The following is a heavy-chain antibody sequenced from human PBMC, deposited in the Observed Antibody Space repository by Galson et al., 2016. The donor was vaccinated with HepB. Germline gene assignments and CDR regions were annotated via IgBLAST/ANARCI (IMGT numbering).Heavy chain of an antibody. D-gene: IGHD5-18*01. Sequence: TLSLTCTISGASISVSGCYWTWIRQHPGKGLEWIGYINNKGFLYYNPSLKSRVTISLDTSKRQCSLRLNSVTAADTAVYYCARADLRGYSYGYFDNWGHGTLVTVSS. J-gene: IGHJ4*01. V-gene: IGHV4-31*03. CDR2: INNKGFL. CDR3: ARADLRGYSYGYFDN. CDR1: GASISVSGCY.